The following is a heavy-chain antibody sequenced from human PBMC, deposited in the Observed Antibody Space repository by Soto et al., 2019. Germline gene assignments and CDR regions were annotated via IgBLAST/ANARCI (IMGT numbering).Heavy chain of an antibody. CDR3: ARDSPSMVRGVISWHGIEV. V-gene: IGHV4-31*03. CDR2: SYYSGRT. CDR1: GGSINIGGYY. Sequence: TLSLTCTVSGGSINIGGYYLSWIRQHPGKGLEWIGYSYYSGRTYYNPSLKSRVTISVDTSKNQFSLKLSSVTAADTAVYYCARDSPSMVRGVISWHGIEVWGQVTSVA. J-gene: IGHJ6*01. D-gene: IGHD3-10*01.